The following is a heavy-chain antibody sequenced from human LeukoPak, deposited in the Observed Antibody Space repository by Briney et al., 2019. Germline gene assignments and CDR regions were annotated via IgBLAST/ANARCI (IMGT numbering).Heavy chain of an antibody. CDR3: AKQWELQPYFDL. D-gene: IGHD3-10*01. V-gene: IGHV3-30-3*02. J-gene: IGHJ4*02. CDR1: GFTFTTYA. CDR2: TSSDGRTI. Sequence: GGSLRLSCAASGFTFTTYAIHWVRQAPGKGLEWVAVTSSDGRTIYYADSVKGRFTISRDNSKNAVYLQMNSLRAEDTAIYYCAKQWELQPYFDLWGQGTLVTVSS.